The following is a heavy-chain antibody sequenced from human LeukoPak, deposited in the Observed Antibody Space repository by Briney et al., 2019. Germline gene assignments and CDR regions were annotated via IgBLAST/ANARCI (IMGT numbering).Heavy chain of an antibody. CDR2: TYTGGNS. V-gene: IGHV3-53*01. Sequence: PGGSLRLSCAASGFTVSSIHMVWVRQAQGKGLDWASVTYTGGNSYYADSVKGRFIISRDISKNTLYLQMNSLRAEDSALYYCARGGRGSAAVVAPRSFDIWGQGTMVTVSS. J-gene: IGHJ3*02. CDR3: ARGGRGSAAVVAPRSFDI. D-gene: IGHD3-22*01. CDR1: GFTVSSIH.